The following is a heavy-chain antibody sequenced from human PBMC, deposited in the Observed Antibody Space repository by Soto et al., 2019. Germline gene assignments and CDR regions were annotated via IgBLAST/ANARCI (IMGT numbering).Heavy chain of an antibody. CDR3: ARRDRVAIPGYDGFNI. J-gene: IGHJ3*02. V-gene: IGHV5-51*01. CDR1: GYSFTNYW. Sequence: GESLKISCKGSGYSFTNYWIGWVRQMPGKGLEWMGVIYPADSDTRYSPSFQGQVTFSADKSISTAYLQWTSLKASDTAMYYCARRDRVAIPGYDGFNIWGQGTMVTVSS. CDR2: IYPADSDT. D-gene: IGHD5-12*01.